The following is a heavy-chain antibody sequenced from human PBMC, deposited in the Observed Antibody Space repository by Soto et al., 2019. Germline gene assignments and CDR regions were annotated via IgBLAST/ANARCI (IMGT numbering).Heavy chain of an antibody. CDR3: ARGRGITIFGVVNFRNWFDP. V-gene: IGHV1-3*04. J-gene: IGHJ5*02. CDR2: INTGNANT. Sequence: ASVKVSCKASGYTFTNYGLHWVRQAPGQRLEWMGWINTGNANTKYSQKFQGRVTMTRNTSISTAYMELSSLRSEDTAVYYCARGRGITIFGVVNFRNWFDPWGQGTQVTVSS. D-gene: IGHD3-3*01. CDR1: GYTFTNYG.